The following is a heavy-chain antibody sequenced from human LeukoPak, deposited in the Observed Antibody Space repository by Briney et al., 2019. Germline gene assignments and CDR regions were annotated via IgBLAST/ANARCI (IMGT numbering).Heavy chain of an antibody. CDR1: GFTFSSYA. CDR2: ISYDGSNK. CDR3: AREMYYDFWSGYPRIAAAGPQDH. J-gene: IGHJ4*02. V-gene: IGHV3-30-3*01. Sequence: PGGSLRLSCAASGFTFSSYAMHWVRQAPGKGLEWVAVISYDGSNKYYADSVKGRFTISRDNSKNTLYLQMNSLRAEDTAVYYCAREMYYDFWSGYPRIAAAGPQDHWGQGTLVTVSS. D-gene: IGHD3-3*01.